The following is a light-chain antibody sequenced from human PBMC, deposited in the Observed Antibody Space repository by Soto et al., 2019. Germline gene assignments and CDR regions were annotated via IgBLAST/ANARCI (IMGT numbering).Light chain of an antibody. CDR3: SSYTDSSNYV. Sequence: SYELTQPPSVSVALGQTARVTCGGNNIGRKTVHWYQQMPGQAPVLVVSDYSDRPSGIPERFSGSKSGNTATLTISRVEAGDEADYYCSSYTDSSNYVFGTGTKLTVL. CDR2: DYS. J-gene: IGLJ1*01. V-gene: IGLV3-21*02. CDR1: NIGRKT.